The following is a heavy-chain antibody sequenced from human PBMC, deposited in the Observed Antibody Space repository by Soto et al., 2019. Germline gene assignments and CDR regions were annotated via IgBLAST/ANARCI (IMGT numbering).Heavy chain of an antibody. Sequence: VQLVQSGAEVNKPGASVKVSCKESCYTFTSYYMHWVRQAPGQGLEWMGIINPSGGSTSYAQKFQGRVTMPRDTSTSTVDMALSILRSEDTAVYYCASDPRRYCSSTSCYTNYWGQGTLVTVSS. CDR2: INPSGGST. V-gene: IGHV1-46*03. D-gene: IGHD2-2*02. CDR3: ASDPRRYCSSTSCYTNY. CDR1: CYTFTSYY. J-gene: IGHJ4*02.